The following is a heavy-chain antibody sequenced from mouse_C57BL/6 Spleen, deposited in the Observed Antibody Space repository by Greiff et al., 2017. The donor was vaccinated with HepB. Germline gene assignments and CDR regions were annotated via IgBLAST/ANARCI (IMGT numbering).Heavy chain of an antibody. CDR3: TWSQVAGY. Sequence: EVQLQESGGGLVQPGGSMKLSCVASGFTFSNYWMNWVRQSPEKGLEWVAQIRLKSDNYATHYAESVKGRFTISRDDSKSSVYLQMNNLRAEDTGIYYCTWSQVAGYWGQGTTLTVSS. CDR2: IRLKSDNYAT. CDR1: GFTFSNYW. J-gene: IGHJ2*01. V-gene: IGHV6-3*01. D-gene: IGHD1-1*01.